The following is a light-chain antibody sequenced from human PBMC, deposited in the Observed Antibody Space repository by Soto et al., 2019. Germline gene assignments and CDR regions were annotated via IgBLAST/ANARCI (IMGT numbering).Light chain of an antibody. J-gene: IGKJ5*01. V-gene: IGKV3-20*01. CDR2: DVS. Sequence: IVLTQSPGTLSLSPGERATLSCRASQSVSGTYLAWYQQKPGQAPRLLIYDVSSRATGIPDRFSGSGSGADFTLTISRLEPEDFAVYYCQQHGTSPQTFGQGTRLEIK. CDR1: QSVSGTY. CDR3: QQHGTSPQT.